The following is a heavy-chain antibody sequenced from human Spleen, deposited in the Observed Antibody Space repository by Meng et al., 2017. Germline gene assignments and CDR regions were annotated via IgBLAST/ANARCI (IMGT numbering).Heavy chain of an antibody. J-gene: IGHJ4*02. V-gene: IGHV4-38-2*02. Sequence: GSLRLSCTVSGYSISSGYYWGWIRQPAGKGLEWMGLIYISGSINYNSSLKSRVTRSVDTSKNQLSLKLNSVTAADTAVYYCARVFVAVVTPKRYYFDYWGQGTLVTVSS. CDR1: GYSISSGYY. D-gene: IGHD4-23*01. CDR3: ARVFVAVVTPKRYYFDY. CDR2: IYISGSI.